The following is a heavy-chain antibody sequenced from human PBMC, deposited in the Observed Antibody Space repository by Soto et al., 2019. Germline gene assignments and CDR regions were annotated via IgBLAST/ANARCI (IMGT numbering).Heavy chain of an antibody. Sequence: GESLKISCKGSGYSFTSYWIGWVRQMPGKGLEWMGIIYPGDSDTRYSPSFQGQVTISADKSISTAYLQWSSLRSEDTAVYYCARDLSGRNWFDPWGQGTLVTVSS. D-gene: IGHD1-1*01. CDR1: GYSFTSYW. CDR2: IYPGDSDT. V-gene: IGHV5-51*01. CDR3: ARDLSGRNWFDP. J-gene: IGHJ5*02.